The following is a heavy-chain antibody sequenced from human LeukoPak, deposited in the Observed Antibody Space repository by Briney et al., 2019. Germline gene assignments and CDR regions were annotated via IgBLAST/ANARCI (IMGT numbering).Heavy chain of an antibody. J-gene: IGHJ4*02. CDR2: ISYDGSNK. CDR3: AKDRIVDTPVPDY. D-gene: IGHD5-12*01. Sequence: GGSLRLSCAASGFIFNTYGMHWVRQAPGKGLEWVAVISYDGSNKYYADSVKGRFTISRDNSKNTLYLQMNSLRAEDTAVYYCAKDRIVDTPVPDYWGQGTLVTVSS. V-gene: IGHV3-30*18. CDR1: GFIFNTYG.